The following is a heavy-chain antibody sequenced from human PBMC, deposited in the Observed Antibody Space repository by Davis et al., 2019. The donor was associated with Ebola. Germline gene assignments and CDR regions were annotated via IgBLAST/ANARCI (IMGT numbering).Heavy chain of an antibody. CDR2: IWYDGSNK. J-gene: IGHJ5*02. D-gene: IGHD6-13*01. V-gene: IGHV3-33*01. CDR1: GFTFSSYG. Sequence: PGGSLRLSCAASGFTFSSYGMHWVRQAPGKGLEWVAVIWYDGSNKYYADSVKGRFTISRDNSKNTLYLQMNSLRAEDTAVYYCARVRWSSSFRWFDPWGQGTLVTVSS. CDR3: ARVRWSSSFRWFDP.